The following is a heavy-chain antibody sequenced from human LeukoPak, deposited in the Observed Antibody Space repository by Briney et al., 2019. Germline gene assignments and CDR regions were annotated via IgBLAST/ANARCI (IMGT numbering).Heavy chain of an antibody. V-gene: IGHV4-39*01. J-gene: IGHJ4*02. CDR1: GGSISSSSYY. CDR3: ASLSTSLVAAVPCSLYY. D-gene: IGHD2-15*01. Sequence: KPSETLSLTCTVSGGSISSSSYYWGWIRQPPGKGLEWIGSIYYSGSTYYNPSLKSRVTISVDTSKNQFSLKLSSVTAADTAVYYCASLSTSLVAAVPCSLYYWGQGTLVTVSS. CDR2: IYYSGST.